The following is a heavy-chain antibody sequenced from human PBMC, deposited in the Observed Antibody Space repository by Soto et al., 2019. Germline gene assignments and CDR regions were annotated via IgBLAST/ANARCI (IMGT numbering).Heavy chain of an antibody. CDR3: ARSHYFDSGTYACDV. J-gene: IGHJ3*01. CDR2: INSDGSTT. V-gene: IGHV3-74*01. D-gene: IGHD3-10*01. Sequence: EVQLVESGGGLVQPGGSLRLSCAASGFSFSNNWMHWVRQAPGKGLVWVSRINSDGSTTNYADSVKGRFAISRDNAKNPLYLQMNSLRAEDTAVYYCARSHYFDSGTYACDVWGQGTLVTVSS. CDR1: GFSFSNNW.